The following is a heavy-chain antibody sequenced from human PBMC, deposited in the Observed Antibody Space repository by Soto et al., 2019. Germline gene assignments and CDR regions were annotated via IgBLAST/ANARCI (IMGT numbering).Heavy chain of an antibody. CDR1: GGSISSADYY. Sequence: SETLALTCTVSGGSISSADYYWSWIRQSPGMGLEYIGYIYYSGSTYSNPSLRSRITISVDTSRNQFSLKLSSVTAADTAVYYCARDQRIRRGYYDSSGLHVFDIWGQGTMVT. CDR3: ARDQRIRRGYYDSSGLHVFDI. V-gene: IGHV4-30-4*01. CDR2: IYYSGST. D-gene: IGHD3-22*01. J-gene: IGHJ3*02.